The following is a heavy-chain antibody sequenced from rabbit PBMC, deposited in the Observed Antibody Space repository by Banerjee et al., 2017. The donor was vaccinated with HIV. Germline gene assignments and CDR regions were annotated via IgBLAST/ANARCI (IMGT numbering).Heavy chain of an antibody. Sequence: QSVEESGGDLVKPGASLTLTCKASGIDFSSSYYMCWVRQAPGKGLEWIGCIDSGSGRTYYASWAQGRFTITKTSSTTVTLQMTSLTAADTATYFCARQYYGMDLWGPGTLVTVS. CDR2: IDSGSGRT. J-gene: IGHJ6*01. CDR1: GIDFSSSYY. CDR3: ARQYYGMDL. V-gene: IGHV1S40*01.